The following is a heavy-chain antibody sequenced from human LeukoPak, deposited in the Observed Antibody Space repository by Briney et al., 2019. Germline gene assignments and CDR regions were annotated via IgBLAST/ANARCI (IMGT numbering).Heavy chain of an antibody. V-gene: IGHV3-9*03. CDR3: ARGSFQFDY. CDR1: GFTFDDYA. D-gene: IGHD3-10*01. J-gene: IGHJ4*02. CDR2: ISWNSGSI. Sequence: GRSLRLSCAASGFTFDDYAMHWVRQAPGKGLEWVSGISWNSGSIGYADSVKGRFTISRDNSKNTLYLQMGSLRAEDMAVYYCARGSFQFDYWGQGTLVTVSS.